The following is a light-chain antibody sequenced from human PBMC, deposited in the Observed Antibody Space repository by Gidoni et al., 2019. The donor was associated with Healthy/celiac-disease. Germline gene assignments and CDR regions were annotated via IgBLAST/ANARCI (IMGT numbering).Light chain of an antibody. CDR3: QQSYSTPI. CDR2: AAS. Sequence: DIQITQSPSSLSASVGDRVTITCRASQSISSYLNWYQQKPGKAPKLLIYAASSLQSGVPSRFSGSGSGKDFTLTISSLQPEDFATYYCQQSYSTPIFGGGTKVEIK. CDR1: QSISSY. V-gene: IGKV1-39*01. J-gene: IGKJ4*01.